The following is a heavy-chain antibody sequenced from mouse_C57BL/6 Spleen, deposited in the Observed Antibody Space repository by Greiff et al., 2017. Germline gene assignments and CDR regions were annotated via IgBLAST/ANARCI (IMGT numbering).Heavy chain of an antibody. CDR1: GYAFSSSW. V-gene: IGHV1-82*01. Sequence: QVQLQQSGPELVKPGASVKISCKASGYAFSSSWMNWVKQRPGKGLEWIGRIYPGDGDTNYNGKFKGKATLTADKSSSTAYMQLSSLTSEDSAVYFCARSLYGYGAWFADWGQGTLVTVSA. CDR3: ARSLYGYGAWFAD. J-gene: IGHJ3*01. CDR2: IYPGDGDT. D-gene: IGHD2-2*01.